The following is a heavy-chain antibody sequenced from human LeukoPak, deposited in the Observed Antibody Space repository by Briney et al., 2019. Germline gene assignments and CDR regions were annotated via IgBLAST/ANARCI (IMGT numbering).Heavy chain of an antibody. Sequence: GGSLRLSCAASGFTFSSYEMNWVRQAPGKGLEWVSYISSSGSTIYYADSVKGRFTISRDNAKNSLYLQMNSLRAEDTAVYYCARVGLSLSMALDYWGQGTLVTVSS. CDR2: ISSSGSTI. CDR1: GFTFSSYE. D-gene: IGHD3-16*02. J-gene: IGHJ4*02. CDR3: ARVGLSLSMALDY. V-gene: IGHV3-48*03.